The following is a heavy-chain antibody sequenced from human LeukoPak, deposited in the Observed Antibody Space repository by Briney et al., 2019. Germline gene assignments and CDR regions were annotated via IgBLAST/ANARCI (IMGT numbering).Heavy chain of an antibody. CDR1: GGSISSYY. CDR3: ARPRAAGTGWFDP. CDR2: IYYSGST. V-gene: IGHV4-59*08. Sequence: KPSETLSLTCTVSGGSISSYYWSWIRQPPGKGLEWIGYIYYSGSTNYNPSLKSRVTISVDTSKNQFSLKLSSVTAADTAVYYCARPRAAGTGWFDPWGQGTLVTVSS. J-gene: IGHJ5*02. D-gene: IGHD6-13*01.